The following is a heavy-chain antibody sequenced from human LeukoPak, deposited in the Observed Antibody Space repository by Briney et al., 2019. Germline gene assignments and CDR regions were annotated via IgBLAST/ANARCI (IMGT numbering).Heavy chain of an antibody. Sequence: PSETLSLTCAVYGGSFSGYYWSWIRQPPGKGLEWIGETNHSGSTNYNPSLKSRVTISVDTSKNQFSLKLSSVTAADTAVYYCASDGRYFQHWGQGTLVTVSS. CDR3: ASDGRYFQH. D-gene: IGHD2-8*01. CDR1: GGSFSGYY. V-gene: IGHV4-34*01. J-gene: IGHJ1*01. CDR2: TNHSGST.